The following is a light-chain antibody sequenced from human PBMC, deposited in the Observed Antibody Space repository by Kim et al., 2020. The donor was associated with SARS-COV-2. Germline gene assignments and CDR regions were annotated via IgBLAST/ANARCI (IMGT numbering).Light chain of an antibody. CDR2: GKN. J-gene: IGLJ1*01. V-gene: IGLV3-19*01. CDR1: SLRSYY. CDR3: NSRDSSGNHYV. Sequence: LGPTVKVTCPGDSLRSYYASCYQQKPAQAPVLVLYGKNNRPSGIPDRFSGSSSGNTASLTITGAQAEDEADYYCNSRDSSGNHYVFGTGTKVTVL.